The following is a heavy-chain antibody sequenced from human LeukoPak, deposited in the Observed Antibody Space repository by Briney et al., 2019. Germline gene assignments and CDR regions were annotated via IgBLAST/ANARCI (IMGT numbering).Heavy chain of an antibody. CDR2: ISSSSSTI. J-gene: IGHJ4*02. D-gene: IGHD4-17*01. V-gene: IGHV3-48*01. CDR3: ARNPPLDGDLDH. Sequence: GGSLRLSCAASGFTFSSYRMNWVRQAPGKGLEWVSYISSSSSTIYYADSVKGRFTISRDNSKNTVYLQMNTLGAEDTAVYYCARNPPLDGDLDHWGQGTLVTVSS. CDR1: GFTFSSYR.